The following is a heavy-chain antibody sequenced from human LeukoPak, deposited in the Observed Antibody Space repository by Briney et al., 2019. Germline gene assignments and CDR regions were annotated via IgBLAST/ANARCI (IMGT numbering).Heavy chain of an antibody. CDR1: GGSIITNDYW. J-gene: IGHJ4*02. CDR3: AKPKQWLGPAFDY. Sequence: SETLSLTCVACGGSIITNDYWWGWIRQPPGKGLEWIVTIDHAGTTFYNVFLKIRVTISVDTPNNQFSLRLNSVGAADTAVYYCAKPKQWLGPAFDYWGQGTLVTVSA. D-gene: IGHD6-19*01. V-gene: IGHV4-39*01. CDR2: IDHAGTT.